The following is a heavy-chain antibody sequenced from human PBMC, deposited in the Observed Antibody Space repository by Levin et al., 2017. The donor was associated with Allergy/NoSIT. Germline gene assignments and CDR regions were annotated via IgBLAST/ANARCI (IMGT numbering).Heavy chain of an antibody. CDR2: INSDGSDT. CDR3: ARDDYGGNGYFNY. V-gene: IGHV3-74*01. CDR1: GFTFSSYW. J-gene: IGHJ4*02. D-gene: IGHD4-23*01. Sequence: GGSLRLSCAASGFTFSSYWMHWVRQAPGKGLVWVSRINSDGSDTSYADSVKGRFTISRDNAKNTVYLQMNSQRPEDTAVYYCARDDYGGNGYFNYWGQGTLVTVSS.